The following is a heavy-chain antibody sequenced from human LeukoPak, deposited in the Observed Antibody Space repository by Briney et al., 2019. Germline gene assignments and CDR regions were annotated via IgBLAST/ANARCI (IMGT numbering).Heavy chain of an antibody. D-gene: IGHD1-26*01. Sequence: ASVKVSCKASGGTFSSYTISWVRQAPGQGLEWMGRIIPILGIANYAQKFQGRVTITADKSTSTAYMELSSLRSEDTAVYYCARTEWELRDAFDIWGQGTMVTASS. CDR3: ARTEWELRDAFDI. CDR2: IIPILGIA. J-gene: IGHJ3*02. V-gene: IGHV1-69*02. CDR1: GGTFSSYT.